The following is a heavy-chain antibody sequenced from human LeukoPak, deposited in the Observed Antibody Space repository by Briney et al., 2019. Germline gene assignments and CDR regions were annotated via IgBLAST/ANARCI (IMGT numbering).Heavy chain of an antibody. J-gene: IGHJ6*02. CDR2: INPNSGGT. D-gene: IGHD3-9*01. V-gene: IGHV1-2*04. CDR1: GYTFTGYY. Sequence: ASVKVSCKASGYTFTGYYMHWVRQAPGQGLEWMGWINPNSGGTNYAQKFQGWVTMTRDTSISTAYMELSRLRSDDTAVYYCARVWHYDILTGYYGPYGMDVWGQGTTVTVSS. CDR3: ARVWHYDILTGYYGPYGMDV.